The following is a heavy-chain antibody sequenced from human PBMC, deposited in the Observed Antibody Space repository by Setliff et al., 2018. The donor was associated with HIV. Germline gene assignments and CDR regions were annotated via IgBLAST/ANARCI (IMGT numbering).Heavy chain of an antibody. D-gene: IGHD5-12*01. CDR2: IYANGST. J-gene: IGHJ4*02. CDR1: GGSISSGNYY. CDR3: ARSPGVATITIFDY. V-gene: IGHV4-61*09. Sequence: SETLSLTCSVSGGSISSGNYYWSWIRQSAGKGLEWIGHIYANGSTNYNPSLKSRVTISVDRSKNQVSLKLSSVTAADTAVYYCARSPGVATITIFDYWGQGTLVTVSS.